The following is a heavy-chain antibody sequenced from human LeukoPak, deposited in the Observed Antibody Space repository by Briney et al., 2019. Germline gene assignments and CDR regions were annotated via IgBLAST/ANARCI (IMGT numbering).Heavy chain of an antibody. J-gene: IGHJ4*02. D-gene: IGHD3-3*01. CDR2: IYHSGST. V-gene: IGHV4-38-2*01. CDR1: GYSISSGYY. Sequence: SETLSLTCAVSGYSISSGYYWGWIRQPPGEGLEWIGSIYHSGSTYYNPSLKSRVTISVDTSKNQFSLKLSSVTAADTAVYYCARLNDFWSGYYEDYWGQGTLDTVSS. CDR3: ARLNDFWSGYYEDY.